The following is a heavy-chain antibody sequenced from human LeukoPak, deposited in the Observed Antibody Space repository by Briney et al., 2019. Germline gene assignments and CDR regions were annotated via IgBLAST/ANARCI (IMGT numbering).Heavy chain of an antibody. CDR1: GFTFSSYE. CDR3: ARANYDTSGYYYVYFDY. V-gene: IGHV3-7*01. CDR2: IKQDGSEK. J-gene: IGHJ4*02. D-gene: IGHD3-22*01. Sequence: PGGSLRLSCAASGFTFSSYEMNLVRQAPGKGLEWVANIKQDGSEKYYVDSVKGRFTISRDNAKNSLYLQMNSLRAEDTAVYNCARANYDTSGYYYVYFDYWGQGMLVTVSS.